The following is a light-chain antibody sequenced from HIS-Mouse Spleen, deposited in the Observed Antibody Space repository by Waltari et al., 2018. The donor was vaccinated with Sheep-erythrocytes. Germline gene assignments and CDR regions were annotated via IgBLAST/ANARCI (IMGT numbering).Light chain of an antibody. CDR1: SSNIGSNT. CDR2: SNN. V-gene: IGLV1-44*01. J-gene: IGLJ3*02. CDR3: AVWDDSLNGPV. Sequence: QSVLTQPPSASGTPGQRVTISCSGSSSNIGSNTVHWYQQLPGTAPKLLIYSNNQRPSGVPDRFSGSKSGTSASLAISGLQSEDEADYYCAVWDDSLNGPVFGGGTKLTVL.